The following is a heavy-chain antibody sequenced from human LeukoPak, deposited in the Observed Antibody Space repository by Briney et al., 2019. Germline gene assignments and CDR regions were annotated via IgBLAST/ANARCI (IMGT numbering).Heavy chain of an antibody. CDR3: ARDRWIQLGFDY. CDR2: ISDSGSTT. D-gene: IGHD5-18*01. J-gene: IGHJ4*02. CDR1: GFTFSSYG. Sequence: GGSLRLSCAASGFTFSSYGMSWVRRAPGKGLEWVSSISDSGSTTYYPDSVKGRFTISRDNSKNTLYLQMNSLRAEDTAVYYCARDRWIQLGFDYWGQGTLVTVSS. V-gene: IGHV3-23*01.